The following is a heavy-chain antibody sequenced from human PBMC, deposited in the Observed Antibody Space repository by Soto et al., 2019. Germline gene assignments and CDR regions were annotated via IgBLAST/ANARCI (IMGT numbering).Heavy chain of an antibody. V-gene: IGHV1-3*01. Sequence: QVQLVQSGAEVKKPGASVKISCKASGYTFTRYPMNWVRQAPGQRLEWMGWINPENCNTKSSQKFQDRVIITRDTSAITAYMDRSSLRSEDTAVYYCARGIATGQLDPWGQGTLVTVSS. J-gene: IGHJ5*02. CDR2: INPENCNT. CDR3: ARGIATGQLDP. D-gene: IGHD2-15*01. CDR1: GYTFTRYP.